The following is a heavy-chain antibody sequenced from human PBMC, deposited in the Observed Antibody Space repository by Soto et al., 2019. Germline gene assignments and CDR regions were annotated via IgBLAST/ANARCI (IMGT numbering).Heavy chain of an antibody. J-gene: IGHJ4*02. CDR1: GFTFSSYA. CDR3: ARGGNLWFGEPFDY. D-gene: IGHD3-10*01. CDR2: ISYDGSNK. V-gene: IGHV3-30-3*01. Sequence: QVQLVESGGGVVQPGRSLRLSCAASGFTFSSYAMHWVRQAPGKGLEWVAVISYDGSNKYYADSVKGRFTISRDNSKNTLYLQMNSLRAEDTALYYCARGGNLWFGEPFDYCGQGTLVTVSS.